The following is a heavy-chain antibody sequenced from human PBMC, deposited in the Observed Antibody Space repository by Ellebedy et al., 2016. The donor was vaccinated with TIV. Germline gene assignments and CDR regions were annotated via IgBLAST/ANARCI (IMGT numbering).Heavy chain of an antibody. CDR3: AVPGIAAAGTIVPLFDY. CDR1: GFTFSSYA. D-gene: IGHD6-13*01. CDR2: ISYDGSNK. J-gene: IGHJ4*02. Sequence: GESLKISCAASGFTFSSYAMHWVRQAPGKGLEWVAVISYDGSNKYYADSVKGRFTISRDNSKNTLYLQMTSLRAEDTAVYYCAVPGIAAAGTIVPLFDYWGQGTLVTVSS. V-gene: IGHV3-30-3*01.